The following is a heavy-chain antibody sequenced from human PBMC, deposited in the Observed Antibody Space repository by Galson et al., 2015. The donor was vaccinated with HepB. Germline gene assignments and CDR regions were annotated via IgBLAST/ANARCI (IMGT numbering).Heavy chain of an antibody. D-gene: IGHD3-22*01. CDR1: GFIFSDYY. CDR2: ISSESTYT. J-gene: IGHJ4*02. CDR3: ARGKDSSGYYWPRYEY. V-gene: IGHV3-11*06. Sequence: SLRLSCAASGFIFSDYYMSWIRQAPGKGLEWVSHISSESTYTNYADSVKGRFTISRDNAKNSLYLQMNSLRAEDTAVYYCARGKDSSGYYWPRYEYWGQGTLVTVSS.